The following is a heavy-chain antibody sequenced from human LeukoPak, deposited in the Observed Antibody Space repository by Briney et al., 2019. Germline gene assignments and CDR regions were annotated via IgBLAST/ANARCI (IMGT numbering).Heavy chain of an antibody. D-gene: IGHD6-19*01. V-gene: IGHV1-2*02. CDR2: INPNSGGT. J-gene: IGHJ5*02. CDR3: ARDLWGQTVAGRKKTGFDP. CDR1: GYTFTGYY. Sequence: ASVKVSCKASGYTFTGYYMHWVRQAPGQGLEWMGWINPNSGGTNYAQKFQGRVTMTRDTSISTACMELSRLRSDDTAVYYCARDLWGQTVAGRKKTGFDPWGQGTLVTVSS.